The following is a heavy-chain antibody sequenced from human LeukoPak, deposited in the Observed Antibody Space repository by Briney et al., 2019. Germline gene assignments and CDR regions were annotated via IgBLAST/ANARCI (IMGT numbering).Heavy chain of an antibody. Sequence: GGSLRLSCAASGFTFSTYSMNWVRQAPGKGLEWISYITSSSSAIYYTDSVKGRFTVSRDNAKNSLYLQMNSLRAEDTAVYYCARDNRGYDYWGQGTLVTVAS. D-gene: IGHD5-12*01. V-gene: IGHV3-48*04. CDR1: GFTFSTYS. J-gene: IGHJ4*02. CDR2: ITSSSSAI. CDR3: ARDNRGYDY.